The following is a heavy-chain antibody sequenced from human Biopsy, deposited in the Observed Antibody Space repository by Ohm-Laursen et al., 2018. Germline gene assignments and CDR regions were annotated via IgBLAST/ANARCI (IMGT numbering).Heavy chain of an antibody. CDR1: GGSISSSTTYY. J-gene: IGHJ5*02. V-gene: IGHV4-39*01. CDR3: ARHPTGFWFDP. CDR2: IYNTETT. Sequence: SETLSLTCIVSGGSISSSTTYYWAWLRQPPGKGLEWIGSIYNTETTFYNPSLKSRVTISVDTSTNQFSLKVSSVTAADTALYFCARHPTGFWFDPWGHGTQVTVSS.